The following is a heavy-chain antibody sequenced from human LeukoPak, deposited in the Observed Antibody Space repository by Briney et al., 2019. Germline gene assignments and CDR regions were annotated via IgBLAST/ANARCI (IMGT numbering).Heavy chain of an antibody. J-gene: IGHJ1*01. Sequence: SETLSLTCTVSGGSISSHYWSWIRQPPGKGLEWIGYIYYSGNTNYNPSLKSRVTISVYTSKNQFSLRLSSVTAADTAVYYCARASSVYCSGGSCYSDQYFQHWGQGTLVTVSS. V-gene: IGHV4-59*11. CDR1: GGSISSHY. CDR2: IYYSGNT. CDR3: ARASSVYCSGGSCYSDQYFQH. D-gene: IGHD2-15*01.